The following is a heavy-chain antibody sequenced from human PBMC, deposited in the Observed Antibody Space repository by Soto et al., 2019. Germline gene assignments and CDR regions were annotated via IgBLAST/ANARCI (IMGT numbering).Heavy chain of an antibody. CDR1: GYTFTSYY. Sequence: ASVKVSCKASGYTFTSYYMHWVRQAPGQGLEWMGIINPSGGNTNYAQNFKGRVTMTTDRSTNTAYMELRSLGSGDTAVYYCASGKMVRGPRPQYYFYYGMDVWGHGTTVTVSS. V-gene: IGHV1-46*01. J-gene: IGHJ6*02. CDR2: INPSGGNT. CDR3: ASGKMVRGPRPQYYFYYGMDV. D-gene: IGHD3-10*01.